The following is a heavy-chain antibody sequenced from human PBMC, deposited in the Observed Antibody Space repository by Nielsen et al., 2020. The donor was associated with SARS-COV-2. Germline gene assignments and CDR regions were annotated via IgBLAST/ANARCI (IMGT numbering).Heavy chain of an antibody. CDR3: ARGYQLLWGYYYYGMDV. Sequence: ASVKVSCKASGYTFTSYDINWVRQATGQGLEWMGWMNPNSGNTGYAQKFQGRVTMTRNTSISTAYMELSSLRSEDTAVYYCARGYQLLWGYYYYGMDVWGQGTTVTVSS. D-gene: IGHD2-2*01. CDR2: MNPNSGNT. J-gene: IGHJ6*02. V-gene: IGHV1-8*01. CDR1: GYTFTSYD.